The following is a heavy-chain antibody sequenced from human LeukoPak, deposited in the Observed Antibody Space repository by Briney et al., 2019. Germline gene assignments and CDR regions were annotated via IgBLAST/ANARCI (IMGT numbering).Heavy chain of an antibody. CDR2: INPSGGST. V-gene: IGHV1-46*01. D-gene: IGHD3-16*01. CDR3: ARDSAGQGEGYVSYFDY. CDR1: GYTFTSYY. J-gene: IGHJ4*02. Sequence: ASVKVSCKASGYTFTSYYMHWVRQAPGQGLEWMGMINPSGGSTSYAQKFQGRVTMTRDTSTSTVYMELSSLRSEDTAVYYCARDSAGQGEGYVSYFDYWGQGTLVTVSS.